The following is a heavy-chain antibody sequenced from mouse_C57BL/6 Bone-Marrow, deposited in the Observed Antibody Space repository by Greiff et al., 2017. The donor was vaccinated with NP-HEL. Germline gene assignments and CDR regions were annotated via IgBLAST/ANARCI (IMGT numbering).Heavy chain of an antibody. V-gene: IGHV1-62-2*01. Sequence: QVQLQQSGAELVKPGASVKLSCKASGYTFTEYTIHWVKQRSGQGLEWIGWFYPGSGSIKYNEKFKDKATLTADKSSSTVYMELSRLTSEDSAVYFCARHEPYYYGSSPSYFDYWGQGTTLTVSS. CDR1: GYTFTEYT. D-gene: IGHD1-1*01. CDR2: FYPGSGSI. CDR3: ARHEPYYYGSSPSYFDY. J-gene: IGHJ2*01.